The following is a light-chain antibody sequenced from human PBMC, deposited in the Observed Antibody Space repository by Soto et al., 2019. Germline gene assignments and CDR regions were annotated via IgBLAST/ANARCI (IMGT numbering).Light chain of an antibody. Sequence: EIVLTQSPGTLSLSPGERATLSCRASQSVSSSYLAWYQQKPGQAPRLLIYGASSRATGIPVRFSGSGTGTDFTLTIRRLEPEDFAVYYCHQYGTLYTFGQGTKLEIK. V-gene: IGKV3-20*01. CDR3: HQYGTLYT. J-gene: IGKJ2*01. CDR1: QSVSSSY. CDR2: GAS.